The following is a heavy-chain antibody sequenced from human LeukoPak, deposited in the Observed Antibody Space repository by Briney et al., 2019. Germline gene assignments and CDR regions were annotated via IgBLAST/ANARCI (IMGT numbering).Heavy chain of an antibody. D-gene: IGHD3-10*01. CDR3: ATLVGSGSYYNAKGVFDI. V-gene: IGHV4-59*12. CDR2: IYYSGST. Sequence: SETLSLTCTASGGSISSYYWSWIRQPPGKGLEWIGYIYYSGSTNYNPSLKSRVTISVDTSKNQFSLKLSSVTAADTAVYYCATLVGSGSYYNAKGVFDIWGQGTMVTVSS. J-gene: IGHJ3*02. CDR1: GGSISSYY.